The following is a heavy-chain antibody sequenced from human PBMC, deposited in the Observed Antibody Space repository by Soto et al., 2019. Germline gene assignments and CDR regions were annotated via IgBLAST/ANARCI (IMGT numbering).Heavy chain of an antibody. Sequence: GASVKVSCKASGYTFTDYFMHWVRQAPGQGLEWMGWINPNSGDTNYAQKFQGSVTMTRDTSISTAYLELSSLRSDDTAVYFCARVLATVPTWALSYWGQGILVPV. CDR1: GYTFTDYF. D-gene: IGHD4-4*01. V-gene: IGHV1-2*02. CDR3: ARVLATVPTWALSY. CDR2: INPNSGDT. J-gene: IGHJ4*02.